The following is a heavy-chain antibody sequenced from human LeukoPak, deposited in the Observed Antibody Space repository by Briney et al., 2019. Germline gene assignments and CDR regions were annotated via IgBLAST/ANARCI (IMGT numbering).Heavy chain of an antibody. Sequence: SETLSLTCTVSGGSISSYYWSWIRQPPGKGLEWIGYIYYSGSTNYNPSLKSRLTISVDTSKNQFSLKLSSVTAADTAVYYCARRVPSGYGDVFDYWGQGTLVTVSS. CDR2: IYYSGST. CDR1: GGSISSYY. J-gene: IGHJ4*02. CDR3: ARRVPSGYGDVFDY. V-gene: IGHV4-59*08. D-gene: IGHD4-17*01.